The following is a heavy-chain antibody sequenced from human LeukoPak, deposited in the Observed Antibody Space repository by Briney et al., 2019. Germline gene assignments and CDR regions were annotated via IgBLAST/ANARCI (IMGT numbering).Heavy chain of an antibody. CDR2: IKPDGSEK. Sequence: PGGSLRLSCAVSGFIFSSNWMSWVRQAPGKGLEWVANIKPDGSEKYYVDSVKGRFSISRDNAKNSLYLQMNSLRAEDTAVYYCAKDGGPIVVTYDYWGPGTLVTVSS. V-gene: IGHV3-7*03. D-gene: IGHD4-23*01. CDR3: AKDGGPIVVTYDY. CDR1: GFIFSSNW. J-gene: IGHJ4*02.